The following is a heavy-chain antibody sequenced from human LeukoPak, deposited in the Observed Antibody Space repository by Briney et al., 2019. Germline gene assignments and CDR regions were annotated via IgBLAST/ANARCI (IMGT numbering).Heavy chain of an antibody. J-gene: IGHJ3*02. CDR2: IYTSGST. Sequence: SQTLSLTCTVSGGSISSGSYYWSWIRQPAGKGLEWIGRIYTSGSTNYNPSLKSRVTISVDTSKNQFSLKLSSVTAADTAVYYCARDLPPYDAFDIWGQGTMVTVSS. CDR1: GGSISSGSYY. CDR3: ARDLPPYDAFDI. V-gene: IGHV4-61*02.